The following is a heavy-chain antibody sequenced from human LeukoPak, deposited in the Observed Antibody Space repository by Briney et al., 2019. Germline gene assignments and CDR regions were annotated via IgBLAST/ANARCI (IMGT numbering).Heavy chain of an antibody. CDR1: GGSISNYY. D-gene: IGHD6-13*01. Sequence: SETLSLTCTVSGGSISNYYWGWIRQPAGKGLQWIGRIYSSGSTNYNPSLTSRVTVSVDTSKNQFSLKLSSVTAADTAVYYCARQGQAAAGTGDWFDPWGQGTLVTVSS. CDR3: ARQGQAAAGTGDWFDP. V-gene: IGHV4-4*07. J-gene: IGHJ5*02. CDR2: IYSSGST.